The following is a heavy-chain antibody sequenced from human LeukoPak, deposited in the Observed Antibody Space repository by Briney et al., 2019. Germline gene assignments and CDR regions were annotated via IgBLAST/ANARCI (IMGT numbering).Heavy chain of an antibody. Sequence: SETLSLTCTVSGGSISSGDYYWSWIRQPPGKGLEWIGYIYYSGSTYYNPSLKSRVTISVVTSKNQFSLKLSSVTAADTAVYYCARSVVVPAATTTYYYYYYGMDVWGQGTTVTVSS. D-gene: IGHD2-2*01. J-gene: IGHJ6*02. CDR1: GGSISSGDYY. CDR3: ARSVVVPAATTTYYYYYYGMDV. CDR2: IYYSGST. V-gene: IGHV4-30-4*01.